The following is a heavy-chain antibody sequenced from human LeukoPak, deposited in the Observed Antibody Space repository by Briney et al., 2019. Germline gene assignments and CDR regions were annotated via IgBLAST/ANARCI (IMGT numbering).Heavy chain of an antibody. D-gene: IGHD7-27*01. Sequence: GGSLRLSCAASGFTFDDYAMHWVRQAPGKGLEWVSGISWNSGSIGYADSVKGRFTISRGNAKNSLYLQMNSLRAEDTALYYCAKDMGTYYYYGMDVWGQGNTVTVSS. CDR1: GFTFDDYA. CDR3: AKDMGTYYYYGMDV. V-gene: IGHV3-9*01. CDR2: ISWNSGSI. J-gene: IGHJ6*02.